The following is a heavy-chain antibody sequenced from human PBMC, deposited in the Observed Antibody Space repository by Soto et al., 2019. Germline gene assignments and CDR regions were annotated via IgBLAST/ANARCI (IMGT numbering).Heavy chain of an antibody. CDR2: ISASGGST. Sequence: GGSLRLSCAASGFTFSSSATSWVRQAPGKGLEWVSSISASGGSTYYADSVKGRFTISRDNAKTSLYLQMNSLTAEDTAVYYCAREGVHNYTEYYFDYWGQGTLVTVSS. CDR3: AREGVHNYTEYYFDY. V-gene: IGHV3-23*01. J-gene: IGHJ4*02. CDR1: GFTFSSSA. D-gene: IGHD3-10*01.